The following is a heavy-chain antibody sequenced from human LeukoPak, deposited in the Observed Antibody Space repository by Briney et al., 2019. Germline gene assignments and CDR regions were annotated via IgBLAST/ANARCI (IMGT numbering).Heavy chain of an antibody. CDR1: GSSISSYY. V-gene: IGHV4-59*01. CDR2: IYYSGST. D-gene: IGHD2-21*01. CDR3: ARDGASMSDAFDI. Sequence: SETLSLTCTVSGSSISSYYWSWIRQPPGKGLEWIGYIYYSGSTNYNPSLKSRVTISVDTSKNQFSLKLSSVTAADTAVYYCARDGASMSDAFDIWGQGTMVTVSS. J-gene: IGHJ3*02.